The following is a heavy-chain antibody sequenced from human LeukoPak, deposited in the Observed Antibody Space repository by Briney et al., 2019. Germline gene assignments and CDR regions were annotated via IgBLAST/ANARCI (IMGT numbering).Heavy chain of an antibody. CDR1: GFTFSSYG. CDR3: AKATNRYCSSTSCPPANH. D-gene: IGHD2-2*01. J-gene: IGHJ5*02. Sequence: PGRSLRFSCAASGFTFSSYGMHWVRQAPGKGLEWVAVISYDGSNKYYADSVKGRFTISRDNSKNTLYLQMNSLRAEDTAVYYCAKATNRYCSSTSCPPANHWGQGTLVTVPS. CDR2: ISYDGSNK. V-gene: IGHV3-30*18.